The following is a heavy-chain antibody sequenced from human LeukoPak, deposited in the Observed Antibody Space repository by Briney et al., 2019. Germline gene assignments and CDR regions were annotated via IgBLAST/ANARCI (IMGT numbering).Heavy chain of an antibody. V-gene: IGHV3-7*01. J-gene: IGHJ4*02. CDR2: IKKDGRGE. CDR3: ASGHYADYD. D-gene: IGHD4-17*01. Sequence: GGSLRLSCSVSEITFSDFWMNWVRQAPGKGLEWVASIKKDGRGEYYVDSVRGRFTISRDNAQNSLYLQMNSLRDEDTAVYYCASGHYADYDWGQGTLVTVSS. CDR1: EITFSDFW.